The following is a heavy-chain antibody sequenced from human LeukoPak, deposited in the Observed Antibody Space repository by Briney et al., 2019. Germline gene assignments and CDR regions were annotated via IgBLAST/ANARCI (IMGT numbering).Heavy chain of an antibody. CDR1: GFTFSSYW. CDR3: GRAAYYRFDY. J-gene: IGHJ4*02. CDR2: INSDGSTI. D-gene: IGHD1-26*01. V-gene: IGHV3-74*01. Sequence: GGSLRLSCAASGFTFSSYWVHWVRQAPGKGLEWVARINSDGSTINHADSVRGRFTISSDNAENTLYLQMSSMRAEGTAFYLCGRAAYYRFDYWGKGTLVTVSS.